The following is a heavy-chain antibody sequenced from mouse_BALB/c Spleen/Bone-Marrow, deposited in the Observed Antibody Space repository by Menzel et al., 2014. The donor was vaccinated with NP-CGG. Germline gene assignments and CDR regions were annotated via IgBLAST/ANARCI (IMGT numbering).Heavy chain of an antibody. CDR3: IRAGTMITIWFDY. D-gene: IGHD2-4*01. Sequence: VQLQQSGAELVRPGASVKLSCKASGYMFTSFWMNWVKQRPGQGLEWIGNISPSDGYTNYNQKFKDKATLTVDKSSSTAYMQLSSPTSEDSAVYYCIRAGTMITIWFDYWGQGTTLTVSS. CDR1: GYMFTSFW. CDR2: ISPSDGYT. J-gene: IGHJ2*01. V-gene: IGHV1-69*02.